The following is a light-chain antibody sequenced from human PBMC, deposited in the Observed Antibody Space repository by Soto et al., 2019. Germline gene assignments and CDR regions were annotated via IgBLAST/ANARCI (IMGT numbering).Light chain of an antibody. CDR1: QNIDTW. V-gene: IGKV1-5*03. Sequence: DIQMTQSPATLAASVGDRVSITCRASQNIDTWLAWYQQKAGKAPNLLIYKASRLESGVPSRFSGSGSGTEFTLTISSLQPEYFGSYYCQEYRNDYGTFGQGTKVEMK. CDR3: QEYRNDYGT. J-gene: IGKJ1*01. CDR2: KAS.